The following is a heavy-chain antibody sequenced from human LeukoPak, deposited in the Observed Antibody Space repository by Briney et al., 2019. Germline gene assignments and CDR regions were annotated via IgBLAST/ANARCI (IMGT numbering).Heavy chain of an antibody. Sequence: GGSLRLSCAASGFTFSSYEMNWVRQAPGKELEWVSYISSSGSTIYYADSVKGRFTISRDNSKNTLYLQMNSLRAEDTAVYYCARDSGDGYNWPGHFDYWGQGTLVTVSS. CDR1: GFTFSSYE. V-gene: IGHV3-48*03. CDR3: ARDSGDGYNWPGHFDY. J-gene: IGHJ4*02. D-gene: IGHD5-24*01. CDR2: ISSSGSTI.